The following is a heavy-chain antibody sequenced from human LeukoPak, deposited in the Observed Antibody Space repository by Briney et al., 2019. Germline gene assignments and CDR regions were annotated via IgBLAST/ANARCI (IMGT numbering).Heavy chain of an antibody. D-gene: IGHD3-22*01. CDR3: ARVSEYYDSSGYLHDAFDI. V-gene: IGHV7-4-1*02. CDR1: GYTFTSYA. J-gene: IGHJ3*02. Sequence: ASVKVSCKASGYTFTSYAMNWVRQAPGQGLEWMGWINTNTGNPTYAQGFTGRFVFSLDTSVSTAYLQISSLKAEDTAVYYCARVSEYYDSSGYLHDAFDIWGQGTMVTVSS. CDR2: INTNTGNP.